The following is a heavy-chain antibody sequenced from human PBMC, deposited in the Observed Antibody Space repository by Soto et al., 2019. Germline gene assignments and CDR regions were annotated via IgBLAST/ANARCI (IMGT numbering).Heavy chain of an antibody. J-gene: IGHJ4*02. CDR3: AKVRQEYCSGGSCYPLYFDY. CDR2: ISWNSGSI. CDR1: GFTFDNYA. Sequence: EVQLVESGGGLVQPGRSLRLSCAASGFTFDNYAMHWVRQAPGKGLEWVSGISWNSGSIGYADSVKGRFTISRDNAKNSLYLLMNSLRDEDTALYYCAKVRQEYCSGGSCYPLYFDYWGQGTLVTVSS. D-gene: IGHD2-15*01. V-gene: IGHV3-9*01.